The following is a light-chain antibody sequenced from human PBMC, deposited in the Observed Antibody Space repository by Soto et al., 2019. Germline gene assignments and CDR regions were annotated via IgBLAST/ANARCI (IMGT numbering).Light chain of an antibody. Sequence: EIGITQSPETLSVSAAERAALACRASQSVSSNLAWYQQKPGQAPRLLIYGASTRATGIPARFSVSESGIEFTLTISCLQSEDVATYYSQESANAPLTFAGGTKVDIK. CDR3: QESANAPLT. J-gene: IGKJ4*01. CDR2: GAS. CDR1: QSVSSN. V-gene: IGKV3-15*01.